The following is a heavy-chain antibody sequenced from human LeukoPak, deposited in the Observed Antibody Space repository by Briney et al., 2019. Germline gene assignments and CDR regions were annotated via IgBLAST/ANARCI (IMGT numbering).Heavy chain of an antibody. D-gene: IGHD2-2*02. CDR1: GGSISSYY. Sequence: SETLSLTCTVSGGSISSYYWSWLRQPPGKGLEWIGYIYYSGSTNYNPSLTGRVTISVDTSKNQFSLKLSSVTAADTAVYYCARDCSSTSCYMTGWFDPWGQGTLVTVSS. CDR2: IYYSGST. CDR3: ARDCSSTSCYMTGWFDP. V-gene: IGHV4-59*01. J-gene: IGHJ5*02.